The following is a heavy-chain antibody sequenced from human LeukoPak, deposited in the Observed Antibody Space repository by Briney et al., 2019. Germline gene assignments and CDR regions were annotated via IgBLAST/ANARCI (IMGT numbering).Heavy chain of an antibody. Sequence: GASVKVSCKASGYTFTSYYMHWVRQAPGQGLEWMGIINPSGGSTSYAQKFQGRVTMTRDMSTSTVYMELSSLRSEDTAVYYCARSLVEATNEAYWYFDLWGRGTLVTVSS. CDR1: GYTFTSYY. D-gene: IGHD1-26*01. J-gene: IGHJ2*01. CDR2: INPSGGST. V-gene: IGHV1-46*01. CDR3: ARSLVEATNEAYWYFDL.